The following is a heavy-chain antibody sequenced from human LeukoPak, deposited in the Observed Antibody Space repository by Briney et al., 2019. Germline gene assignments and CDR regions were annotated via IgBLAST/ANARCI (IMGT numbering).Heavy chain of an antibody. CDR3: AREFMGYCSGGSCGSYY. D-gene: IGHD2-15*01. V-gene: IGHV3-48*03. J-gene: IGHJ4*02. CDR1: GFTFSIYE. Sequence: GGSLRLSFAASGFTFSIYEMNWVRQAPGKGLEGVSYISGGGSTIYYADSVKGRFTISRHNAKNSLYLQMNSLRAEDTAVYYCAREFMGYCSGGSCGSYYWGQGTLVTVSS. CDR2: ISGGGSTI.